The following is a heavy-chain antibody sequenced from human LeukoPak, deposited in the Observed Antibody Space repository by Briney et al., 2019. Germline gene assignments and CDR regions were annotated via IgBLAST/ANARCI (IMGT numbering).Heavy chain of an antibody. CDR3: ARDRGSCFNY. CDR2: IYNRGTT. V-gene: IGHV4-59*01. CDR1: GSSISTYY. Sequence: SETLSLTCTVSGSSISTYYWSWIRQSPEKGLEWIGYIYNRGTTDYNPSLKSRVTISEDTSKNQFSLRLPSVTAEATAVYDCARDRGSCFNYWGQGTLVTVSS. D-gene: IGHD1-26*01. J-gene: IGHJ4*02.